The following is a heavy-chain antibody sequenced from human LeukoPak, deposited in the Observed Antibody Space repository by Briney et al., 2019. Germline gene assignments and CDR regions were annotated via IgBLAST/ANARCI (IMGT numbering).Heavy chain of an antibody. V-gene: IGHV3-23*01. J-gene: IGHJ3*02. CDR3: AKGGARIVGASNAGFDI. CDR2: ISRSGGST. D-gene: IGHD1-26*01. Sequence: QAGGSLRLSCAASGFTFSSHAMSWVRQGPGKGLEWVTAISRSGGSTYYADSVKGRFTISRDNSKNTLYLQMNSLRVEDTAVYYCAKGGARIVGASNAGFDIWGQGTMVTVSS. CDR1: GFTFSSHA.